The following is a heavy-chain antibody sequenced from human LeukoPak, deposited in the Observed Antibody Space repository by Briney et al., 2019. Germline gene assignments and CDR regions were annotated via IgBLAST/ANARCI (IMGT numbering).Heavy chain of an antibody. D-gene: IGHD3-9*01. J-gene: IGHJ4*02. CDR1: GFTFSSYW. CDR3: ARGGDRYFDWLSLFDY. CDR2: IKQDGSEK. Sequence: PGGSPRLSCAASGFTFSSYWMSWVRQAPGKGLEWVANIKQDGSEKYYVDSVKGRFTISRDNAKNSLYLQMNSLRAEDTAVYYCARGGDRYFDWLSLFDYWGQGTLVTVSS. V-gene: IGHV3-7*03.